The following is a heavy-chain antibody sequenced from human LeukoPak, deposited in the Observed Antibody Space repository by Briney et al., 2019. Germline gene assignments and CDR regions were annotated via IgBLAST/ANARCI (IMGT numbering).Heavy chain of an antibody. CDR3: ARAGAYHFDN. CDR2: INTDTRGT. D-gene: IGHD3-16*01. CDR1: GFPNAEYW. Sequence: GRSLTLSSSACGFPNAEYWMHGFRPAPANVPVLVSIINTDTRGTYYADSVKGRFTISRDNAKNTLYLQMNSLRAEDTAVYYCARAGAYHFDNWGQGTLVTVSS. V-gene: IGHV3-74*01. J-gene: IGHJ4*02.